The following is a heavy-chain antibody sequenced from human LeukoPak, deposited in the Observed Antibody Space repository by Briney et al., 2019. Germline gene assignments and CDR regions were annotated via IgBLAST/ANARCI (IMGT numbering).Heavy chain of an antibody. Sequence: SETLSLTCTVSGYSISSGYYWGWIRQPPGKGLEWIGSIYPSGSTYYNPSLKSRVTISVDTSKNQFSLKLSSVTAADTAVYYCARDGEENDYWGQGTLVTVSS. D-gene: IGHD2-21*01. CDR1: GYSISSGYY. CDR3: ARDGEENDY. J-gene: IGHJ4*02. CDR2: IYPSGST. V-gene: IGHV4-38-2*02.